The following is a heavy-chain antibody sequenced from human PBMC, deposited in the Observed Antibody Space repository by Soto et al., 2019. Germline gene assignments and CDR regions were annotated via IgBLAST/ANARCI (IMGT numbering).Heavy chain of an antibody. J-gene: IGHJ6*03. CDR3: ARGAALLEPSHYYYYMDV. Sequence: GASVKVSCKASGYTFTSYDINWVRQATGQGLEWMGWMNPNSGNTGYAQKFQGRVTMTRNTSISTAYMELSSLRSEDTAVYYCARGAALLEPSHYYYYMDVWGKGTTVTVSS. CDR1: GYTFTSYD. CDR2: MNPNSGNT. V-gene: IGHV1-8*01. D-gene: IGHD1-1*01.